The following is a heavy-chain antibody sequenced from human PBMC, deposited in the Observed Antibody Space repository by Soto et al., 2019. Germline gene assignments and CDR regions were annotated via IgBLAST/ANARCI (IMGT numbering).Heavy chain of an antibody. CDR1: GGSFIGYY. Sequence: QVQLQQWGAGLLKPSETVSLTCAVHGGSFIGYYGNWIRQPPGKGLVWNWEINHSGSTNYNPSLKSRGTISAATSKTQFSLTVSAVTGPDPAVYYCATLGHYDFWSGFRKRILFDPLGQGALV. V-gene: IGHV4-34*01. J-gene: IGHJ5*02. CDR3: ATLGHYDFWSGFRKRILFDP. D-gene: IGHD3-3*01. CDR2: INHSGST.